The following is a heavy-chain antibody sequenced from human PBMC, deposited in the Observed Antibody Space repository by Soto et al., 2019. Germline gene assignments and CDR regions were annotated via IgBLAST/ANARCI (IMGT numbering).Heavy chain of an antibody. Sequence: PSETLSLTCTVSGGSISSGDYYWSWVRQPPGKGLEWIGCIYYSGSNYYNPSLKSRVTISLDTSKNQFSLNLSSVTAADTAVYYCARDRLPSLAIYYYYGMDVWGQGTTVTVSS. D-gene: IGHD3-3*01. J-gene: IGHJ6*02. V-gene: IGHV4-30-4*01. CDR2: IYYSGSN. CDR1: GGSISSGDYY. CDR3: ARDRLPSLAIYYYYGMDV.